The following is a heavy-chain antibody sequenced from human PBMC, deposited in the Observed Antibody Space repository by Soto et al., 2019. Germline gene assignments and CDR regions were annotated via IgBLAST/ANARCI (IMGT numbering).Heavy chain of an antibody. Sequence: GGSLRLSCAASGFTFSSYAMSWVRQAPGEGLEWVSAISGSGGSTYYADSVKGRFTISRDNSKNTLYLQMNSLRAEDTAVYYCAKVSTDTIFGAVNLLVSWFDPCGQGTLVTVYS. CDR2: ISGSGGST. CDR3: AKVSTDTIFGAVNLLVSWFDP. V-gene: IGHV3-23*01. J-gene: IGHJ5*02. CDR1: GFTFSSYA. D-gene: IGHD3-3*01.